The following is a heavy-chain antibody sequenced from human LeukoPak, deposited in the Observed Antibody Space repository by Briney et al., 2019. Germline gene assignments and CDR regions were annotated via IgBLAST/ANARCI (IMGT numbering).Heavy chain of an antibody. Sequence: PSETLSLTCAVYGGSFSGYYWSWIRQPPGKGLEWIGEINHSGSTNYNPSLKSRVTISVDTSKNQFSLKLSSVTAADTAVYYCARVGYCSSTSCWGDFDYWGQGTLVTVSS. J-gene: IGHJ4*02. D-gene: IGHD2-2*01. V-gene: IGHV4-34*01. CDR3: ARVGYCSSTSCWGDFDY. CDR1: GGSFSGYY. CDR2: INHSGST.